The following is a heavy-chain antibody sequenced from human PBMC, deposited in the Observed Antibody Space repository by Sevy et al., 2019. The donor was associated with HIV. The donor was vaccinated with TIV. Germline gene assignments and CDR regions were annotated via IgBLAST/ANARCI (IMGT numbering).Heavy chain of an antibody. CDR3: ARGVLEMATTEGGSCFDY. V-gene: IGHV1-18*01. CDR2: ISAYNGNT. Sequence: ASVKVSCKASGYTFTSYGISWVRQAPGQGLEWMGWISAYNGNTNYPQKLQGRVTMTTDTSTSTAYMELRSLRSDDTAVYYCARGVLEMATTEGGSCFDYWGQGTLVTVSS. J-gene: IGHJ4*02. CDR1: GYTFTSYG. D-gene: IGHD1-26*01.